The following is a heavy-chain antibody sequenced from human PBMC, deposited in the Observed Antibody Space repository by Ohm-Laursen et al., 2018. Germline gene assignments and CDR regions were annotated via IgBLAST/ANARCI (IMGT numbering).Heavy chain of an antibody. CDR3: ARGGSYSHY. V-gene: IGHV3-7*03. Sequence: SLRLSCAASGFTFSGYWMTWVRQAPGKGLEWVACIKHDGSQLHYVDSVRGRFTISRDNAKNSLYLQMNSLRAEDTAVYYCARGGSYSHYWGQGTLVTVSS. CDR1: GFTFSGYW. J-gene: IGHJ4*02. D-gene: IGHD1-26*01. CDR2: IKHDGSQL.